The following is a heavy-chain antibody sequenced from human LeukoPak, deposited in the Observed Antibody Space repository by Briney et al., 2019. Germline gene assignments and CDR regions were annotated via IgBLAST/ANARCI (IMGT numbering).Heavy chain of an antibody. D-gene: IGHD6-19*01. Sequence: SETLSLTCTVSGYSISSGYYWGWIRQPPGKGLEWIGEINHSGSTNYNPSLKSRVTISVDTSKNQFSLKLSSVTAADTAVYYCARPPGYSSGWYTYWGQGTLVTVSS. CDR3: ARPPGYSSGWYTY. CDR2: INHSGST. J-gene: IGHJ4*02. CDR1: GYSISSGYY. V-gene: IGHV4-38-2*02.